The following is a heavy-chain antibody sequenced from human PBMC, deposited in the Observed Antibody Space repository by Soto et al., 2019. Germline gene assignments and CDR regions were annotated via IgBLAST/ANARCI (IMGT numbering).Heavy chain of an antibody. D-gene: IGHD3-16*02. Sequence: GGSLRLSCAASGFTFSNAWMSWVRQAPGKGLEWVGRIKSKTDGGTTDYAAPVKGRFTISRDDSKNTLYLQMNSLKTEDTAVYYCTTDSSGYIWGSYRSYYFDYWGQGTLVTVSS. CDR3: TTDSSGYIWGSYRSYYFDY. CDR2: IKSKTDGGTT. J-gene: IGHJ4*02. V-gene: IGHV3-15*01. CDR1: GFTFSNAW.